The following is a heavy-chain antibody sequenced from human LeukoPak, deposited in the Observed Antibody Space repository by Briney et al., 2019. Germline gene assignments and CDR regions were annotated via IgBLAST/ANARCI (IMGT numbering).Heavy chain of an antibody. Sequence: SETLSLTCTVSGGSISSSSYYWGWIRQPPGKGLEWIGSIYYSGSTYYNPSLKSRVTISVDTSKNQFSLKLSSVTAADTAVYYCAGIAAGGDFDYWGQGTLVTVSS. J-gene: IGHJ4*02. CDR1: GGSISSSSYY. CDR2: IYYSGST. V-gene: IGHV4-39*01. CDR3: AGIAAGGDFDY. D-gene: IGHD6-13*01.